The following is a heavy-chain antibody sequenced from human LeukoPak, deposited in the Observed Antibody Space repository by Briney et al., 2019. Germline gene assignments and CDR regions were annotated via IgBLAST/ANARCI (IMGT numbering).Heavy chain of an antibody. D-gene: IGHD2-2*01. CDR3: AKGGVPVVSPAVN. CDR2: ISYDGSNK. V-gene: IGHV3-30-3*01. Sequence: PGGSLRLSCAASGFTFSNYAMHWVRQAPGKGLEWVAVISYDGSNKYYADSVKGRFTISRDNSKNTLYLQMNSLRAEDTAVYYCAKGGVPVVSPAVNWGQGTLVTVSS. J-gene: IGHJ4*02. CDR1: GFTFSNYA.